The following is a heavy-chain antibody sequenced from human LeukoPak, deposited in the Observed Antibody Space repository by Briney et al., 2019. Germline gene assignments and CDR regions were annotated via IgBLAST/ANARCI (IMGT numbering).Heavy chain of an antibody. V-gene: IGHV3-74*01. J-gene: IGHJ6*03. CDR1: GFTFSSYW. Sequence: GGSLRLSCAASGFTFSSYWMHWVRQAPGKGLVWVSRINSDGSGTSYADSVKGRFTIYRDNAKNTLYLQMNSLRAEDTAVYYCAREGEKVLYRGERYYYYYYMDVWGKGTTVTVSS. CDR3: AREGEKVLYRGERYYYYYYMDV. CDR2: INSDGSGT. D-gene: IGHD3-10*01.